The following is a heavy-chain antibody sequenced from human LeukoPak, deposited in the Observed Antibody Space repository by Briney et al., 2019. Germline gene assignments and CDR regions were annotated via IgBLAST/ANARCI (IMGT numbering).Heavy chain of an antibody. V-gene: IGHV1-8*01. Sequence: ASVKVSCKASGYTFTSYDINWVRQATGQGLEWMGWMNPNSGNTGYAQKFQGRVTMTRNTSISTAYMELSSLRSEDTAVYYCARDLDYGDYPTNYYFDYWGQGTLVTVSS. CDR1: GYTFTSYD. D-gene: IGHD4-17*01. CDR2: MNPNSGNT. CDR3: ARDLDYGDYPTNYYFDY. J-gene: IGHJ4*02.